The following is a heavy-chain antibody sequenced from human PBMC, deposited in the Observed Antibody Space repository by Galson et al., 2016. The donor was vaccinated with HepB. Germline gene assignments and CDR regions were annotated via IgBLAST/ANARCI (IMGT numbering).Heavy chain of an antibody. D-gene: IGHD6-19*01. CDR1: GFIFNYSG. J-gene: IGHJ6*04. V-gene: IGHV3-21*01. Sequence: SLRLSCAASGFIFNYSGMHWVRQAPGKGLEWVSSISSTSRYIYYADSAKGRFTISRDNAKNSLSLQMSSLRAEDTAVYFCARDTFNSSGWDRTWYYGMDVWGKGTTVTVSS. CDR2: ISSTSRYI. CDR3: ARDTFNSSGWDRTWYYGMDV.